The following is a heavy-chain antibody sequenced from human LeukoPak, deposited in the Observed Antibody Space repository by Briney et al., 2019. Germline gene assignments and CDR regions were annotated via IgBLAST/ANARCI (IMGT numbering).Heavy chain of an antibody. CDR2: ISSSSSYI. J-gene: IGHJ4*02. D-gene: IGHD3-10*02. Sequence: GGSLRLSCAASGFTFSSYWMHWVRQPPGKGLVWVSFISSSSSYIYYADSLKGRFTISRDNAKNSLYLQMNSLRAEDTAVYYCARGTMFPYYFDYWGQGTLVTVSS. CDR1: GFTFSSYW. CDR3: ARGTMFPYYFDY. V-gene: IGHV3-21*01.